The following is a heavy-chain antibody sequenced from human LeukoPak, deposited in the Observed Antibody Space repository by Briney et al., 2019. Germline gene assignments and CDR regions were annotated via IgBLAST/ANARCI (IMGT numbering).Heavy chain of an antibody. D-gene: IGHD3-10*01. Sequence: PSETLSLTCTVSGGSISSSSYYWGWIRQPPGKGLEWIGSIYYSGSTYYNPSLKSRVTISVDTSKNQFSLELSSVTAADTAVYYCARDRITMVRGVIITQAYYGMDVWGQGTTVTVSS. V-gene: IGHV4-39*02. CDR1: GGSISSSSYY. J-gene: IGHJ6*02. CDR2: IYYSGST. CDR3: ARDRITMVRGVIITQAYYGMDV.